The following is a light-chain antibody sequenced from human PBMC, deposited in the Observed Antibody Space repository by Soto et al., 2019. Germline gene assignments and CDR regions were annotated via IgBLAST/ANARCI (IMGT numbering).Light chain of an antibody. V-gene: IGKV3-11*01. CDR2: DAS. Sequence: EVVLTQSPATLSLSPGERATLSCRASQSVSSFLAWYQQKPGQAPRLLIYDASNRAIGIPARFSGSGSGTDFTLTISSLEPEDFAVYYCQQRSNWPPLTFGGGTKVEIK. CDR3: QQRSNWPPLT. J-gene: IGKJ4*01. CDR1: QSVSSF.